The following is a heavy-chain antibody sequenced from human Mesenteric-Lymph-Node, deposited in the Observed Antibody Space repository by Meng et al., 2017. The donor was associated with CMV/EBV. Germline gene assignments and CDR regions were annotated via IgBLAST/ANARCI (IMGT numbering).Heavy chain of an antibody. J-gene: IGHJ4*02. V-gene: IGHV1-18*01. CDR2: ISGNNGNT. Sequence: ASVKVSCKASGYSFRNYGISWVRQAPGQGLEWMGWISGNNGNTNSAQKFQGRVTMTTDTSTSTAYLELRSLRPDDTAVYYCARGRVSYSSSSALAYWGQGSQVTVSS. CDR3: ARGRVSYSSSSALAY. CDR1: GYSFRNYG. D-gene: IGHD6-6*01.